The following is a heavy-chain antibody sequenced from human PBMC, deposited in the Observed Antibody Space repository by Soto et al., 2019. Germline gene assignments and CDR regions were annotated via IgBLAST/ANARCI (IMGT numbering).Heavy chain of an antibody. Sequence: ASVKVSCKASGYTFSDFYMHWLRPAPGQGLEWMGWINPRNGDTGYSRKFKGSVTMTRDTSISTVYMELSGLTSDDTAVYYCARVTIRTRGRGLHIWG. CDR2: INPRNGDT. CDR3: ARVTIRTRGRGLHI. J-gene: IGHJ3*02. D-gene: IGHD2-15*01. CDR1: GYTFSDFY. V-gene: IGHV1-2*04.